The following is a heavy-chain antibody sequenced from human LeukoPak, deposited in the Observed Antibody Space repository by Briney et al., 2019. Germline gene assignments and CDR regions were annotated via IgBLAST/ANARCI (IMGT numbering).Heavy chain of an antibody. CDR1: GFTFSTYT. V-gene: IGHV3-21*01. J-gene: IGHJ4*02. Sequence: GVSLRLSCAASGFTFSTYTMKWVRQAPGKGLEGVSSITTSSSYIYYADSVKGPFTISRDNAKNSLYLQMNTLRAEDTAVYYCARHVVALGFDYWGQGTLVTVSS. D-gene: IGHD3-22*01. CDR2: ITTSSSYI. CDR3: ARHVVALGFDY.